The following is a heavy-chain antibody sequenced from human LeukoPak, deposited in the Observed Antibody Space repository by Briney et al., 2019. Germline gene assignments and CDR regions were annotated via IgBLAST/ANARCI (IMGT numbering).Heavy chain of an antibody. CDR3: VRAKSGSYYSDFDY. CDR2: IKQDGSEK. Sequence: GGSLRLSCAASGFTFSSYWMNWVRQAPGKGLEWLANIKQDGSEKYYVDSVKGRFTISRDNAKNSLYLQMNSLRAEDTAVYYCVRAKSGSYYSDFDYWGQGTLVTVSS. J-gene: IGHJ4*02. CDR1: GFTFSSYW. V-gene: IGHV3-7*01. D-gene: IGHD1-26*01.